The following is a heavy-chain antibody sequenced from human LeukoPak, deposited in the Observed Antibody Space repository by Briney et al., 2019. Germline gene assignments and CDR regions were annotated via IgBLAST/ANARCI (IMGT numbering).Heavy chain of an antibody. V-gene: IGHV1-18*01. Sequence: ASVKVSCKASGYTFTNYGFSWVRQAPGHGLEWMGWISAYNGNTNYAQKLQGRVTMTTDTSTSTAYMELSRLRSDDTAVYYCARDYIDPGNYTPLGYWGQGTLVTVSS. CDR2: ISAYNGNT. J-gene: IGHJ4*02. D-gene: IGHD1-7*01. CDR1: GYTFTNYG. CDR3: ARDYIDPGNYTPLGY.